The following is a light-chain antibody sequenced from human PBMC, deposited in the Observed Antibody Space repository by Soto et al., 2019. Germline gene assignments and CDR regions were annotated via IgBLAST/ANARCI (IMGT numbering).Light chain of an antibody. Sequence: QAGVTQEPPLSVSPGGTVTLTCGSSTGAVTSGHYPYWFQQKPGQAPRTLIYDTSKKHFWTPARFSGSLLGGKAALTLSGAQPADAPEYSCFLPYSGAWPYVFGSGTKVTV. CDR2: DTS. CDR1: TGAVTSGHY. CDR3: FLPYSGAWPYV. V-gene: IGLV7-46*01. J-gene: IGLJ1*01.